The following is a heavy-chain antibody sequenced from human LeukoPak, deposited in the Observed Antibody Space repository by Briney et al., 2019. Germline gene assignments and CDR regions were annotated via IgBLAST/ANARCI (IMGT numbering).Heavy chain of an antibody. J-gene: IGHJ3*02. CDR3: ARGVPTYAFDI. V-gene: IGHV1-8*01. D-gene: IGHD2-2*01. Sequence: ASVKFSCKASGYTFTSYDINWGRQATGQGLGWMGWMNPNSGNTGYAQKFQGRVTMTRNTSISTAYMELSSLRSEDTAVYYCARGVPTYAFDIWGQGTMVTVSS. CDR2: MNPNSGNT. CDR1: GYTFTSYD.